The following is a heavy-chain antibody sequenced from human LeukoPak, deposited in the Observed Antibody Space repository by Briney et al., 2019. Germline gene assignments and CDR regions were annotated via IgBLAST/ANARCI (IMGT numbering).Heavy chain of an antibody. D-gene: IGHD1-26*01. V-gene: IGHV3-30*18. CDR3: AKARASTDDYYYYGMDV. J-gene: IGHJ6*02. CDR1: GFTFSSYG. CDR2: ISYDGSNK. Sequence: GGSLRLSCAASGFTFSSYGMHWVRQAPGKGLEWVALISYDGSNKYYADSVKGRFTISRDNSKNTLYLQMNSLRAEDTAVYHCAKARASTDDYYYYGMDVWGQGTTVTVSS.